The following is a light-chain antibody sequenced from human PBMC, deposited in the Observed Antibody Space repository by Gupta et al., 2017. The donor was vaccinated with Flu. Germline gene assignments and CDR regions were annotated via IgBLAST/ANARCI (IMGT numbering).Light chain of an antibody. V-gene: IGKV4-1*01. CDR1: QSVLYSSNNKNN. CDR3: QQYYSTPLT. J-gene: IGKJ5*01. Sequence: DIVMTQPPDSLAVSLGQRATINCKSSQSVLYSSNNKNNLAWYQQKPGQPPKLLIYWASTRESGVPDRFSGGGSGTDFTLTISSLQAEDVAVYYCQQYYSTPLTFGQGTRLEIK. CDR2: WAS.